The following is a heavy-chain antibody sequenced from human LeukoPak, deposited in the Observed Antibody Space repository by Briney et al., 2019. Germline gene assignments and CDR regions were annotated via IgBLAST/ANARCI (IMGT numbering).Heavy chain of an antibody. Sequence: PGGSLRLSCAASGFTFSSYWMHWVRQAPGKGLVWVSRINSDGSSTSYADSVKGRFTISRDNAKNSLYLQMNSLRAEDTAIYYCARNVEMAIIDYWGQGTLVTVSS. D-gene: IGHD5-24*01. V-gene: IGHV3-74*01. J-gene: IGHJ4*02. CDR2: INSDGSST. CDR1: GFTFSSYW. CDR3: ARNVEMAIIDY.